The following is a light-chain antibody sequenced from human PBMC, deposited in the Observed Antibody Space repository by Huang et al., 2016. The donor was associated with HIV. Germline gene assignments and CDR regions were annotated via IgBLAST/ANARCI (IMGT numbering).Light chain of an antibody. CDR2: DTS. CDR3: QQYDSSPPMYT. CDR1: QSASNSF. Sequence: VLTQSPATLSLSPGERATLSCGASQSASNSFLAWYQLKPGLAPRLLIYDTSNRATGIPARFSGSGSGTHFTLTISRLEPEDFAVYFCQQYDSSPPMYTFGHGTKLEMK. J-gene: IGKJ2*01. V-gene: IGKV3D-20*01.